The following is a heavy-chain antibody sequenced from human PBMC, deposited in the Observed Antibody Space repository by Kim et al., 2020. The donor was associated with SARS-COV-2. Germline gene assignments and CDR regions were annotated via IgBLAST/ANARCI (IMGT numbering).Heavy chain of an antibody. CDR3: AREWNIVGAFDI. CDR2: IYDSGST. J-gene: IGHJ3*02. Sequence: SETLSLTCSVSGGSISNYYWNWIRQPPGKGLEWIGYIYDSGSTNYNPSLKSRLTISVDMSENQLSLKLSSVTAADTAVYYCAREWNIVGAFDIWGQGTMVTVSS. V-gene: IGHV4-59*13. D-gene: IGHD5-12*01. CDR1: GGSISNYY.